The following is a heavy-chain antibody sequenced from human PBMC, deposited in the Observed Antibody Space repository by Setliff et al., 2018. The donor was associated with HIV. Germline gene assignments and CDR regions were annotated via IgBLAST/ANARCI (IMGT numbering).Heavy chain of an antibody. CDR3: ARVPGGYYIDY. J-gene: IGHJ4*02. V-gene: IGHV4-59*08. CDR2: IYYTEST. Sequence: PSETLSLTCTVSGDSISTYYWSWIRQPPGKGLEWIGHIYYTESTNYNPSLKSRVTISVDTSKNQISLRLNSLTAADTAVYYCARVPGGYYIDYWGQGALVTVSS. CDR1: GDSISTYY. D-gene: IGHD3-16*01.